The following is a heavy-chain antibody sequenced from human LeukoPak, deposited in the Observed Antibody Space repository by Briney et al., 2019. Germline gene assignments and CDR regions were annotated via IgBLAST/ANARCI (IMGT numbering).Heavy chain of an antibody. CDR3: THTTCYDIRFDS. D-gene: IGHD2-15*01. V-gene: IGHV3-48*01. CDR1: GFTFSSYA. Sequence: QPGGSLRLSCAASGFTFSSYAMNWVRQAPGRGLEWVSYIGPSGTAIYYADSVKGRFTISRDNARNSLFLQMNSLYYCARDIASCTHTTCYDIRFDSWGQGTLVTVSS. J-gene: IGHJ5*01. CDR2: IGPSGTAI.